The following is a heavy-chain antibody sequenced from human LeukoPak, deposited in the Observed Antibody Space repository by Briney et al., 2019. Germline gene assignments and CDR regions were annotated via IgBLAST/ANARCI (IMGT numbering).Heavy chain of an antibody. CDR3: ARDCIAAAGYYYYGMDV. Sequence: GGSLRLSCAASGFTFSSYWMSWVRQAPGKGLEWVANIKQDGSEKYYVDSVKGRFTISRDNAKNSLYLQMNSLRAEDTAVYYCARDCIAAAGYYYYGMDVWGQGTTVTVSS. CDR1: GFTFSSYW. CDR2: IKQDGSEK. D-gene: IGHD6-13*01. V-gene: IGHV3-7*01. J-gene: IGHJ6*02.